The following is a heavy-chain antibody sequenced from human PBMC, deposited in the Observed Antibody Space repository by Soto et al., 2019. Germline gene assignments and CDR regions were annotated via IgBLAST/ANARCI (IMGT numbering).Heavy chain of an antibody. CDR2: IYHSGST. Sequence: PSETLSLTCAVSGGSISSGGYSWSWIRQPPGKGLELIGYIYHSGSTYYNPSLNSCVTISVDRFKNHFSLNLSSVTAADTAVYYCARVPDRWGQGTLVTVSS. J-gene: IGHJ5*02. CDR1: GGSISSGGYS. CDR3: ARVPDR. D-gene: IGHD2-2*01. V-gene: IGHV4-30-2*01.